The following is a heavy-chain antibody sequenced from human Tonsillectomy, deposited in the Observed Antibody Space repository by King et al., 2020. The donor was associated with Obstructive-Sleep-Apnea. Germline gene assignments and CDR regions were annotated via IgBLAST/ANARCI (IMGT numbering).Heavy chain of an antibody. J-gene: IGHJ4*02. CDR2: ISYDGSNK. CDR1: GFTFRSYG. D-gene: IGHD2-15*01. CDR3: AKQKEDIVVVVAATPPYFDY. Sequence: VQLVESGGGVVQPGRSLRLSCAASGFTFRSYGMHWVRQAPGKGLEWGAVISYDGSNKDYADSVKGRFTISRDNSKNTLDLQMNSLRAEETAVYYCAKQKEDIVVVVAATPPYFDYWGQGTLVTVSS. V-gene: IGHV3-30*18.